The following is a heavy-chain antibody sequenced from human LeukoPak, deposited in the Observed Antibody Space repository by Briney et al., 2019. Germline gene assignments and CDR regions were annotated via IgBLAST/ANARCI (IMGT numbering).Heavy chain of an antibody. J-gene: IGHJ4*02. Sequence: PGGSLRLSCAASGFTFSSYAMSWVRQVPGKGLEWVSVISGSGDNTYYADSVKGRFTISRDNSKNMLYLQMNSLRAEDTAVYYCARLGARQMLEYWGQGTLVTVSS. CDR2: ISGSGDNT. V-gene: IGHV3-23*01. CDR1: GFTFSSYA. CDR3: ARLGARQMLEY.